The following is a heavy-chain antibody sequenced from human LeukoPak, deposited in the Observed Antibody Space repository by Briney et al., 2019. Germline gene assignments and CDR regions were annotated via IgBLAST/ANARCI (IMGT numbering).Heavy chain of an antibody. D-gene: IGHD6-19*01. CDR3: ARDKTEQWLVLEAFDI. V-gene: IGHV3-21*01. J-gene: IGHJ3*02. Sequence: PGGSLRLSCAASGFTFSSYSMNWVRQTPGKGLEWVSSISATSSYIYYADSARGRFTISRDNAKNSLCLQMNSLRAEDTAVYYCARDKTEQWLVLEAFDIWGQGTVVTVSS. CDR2: ISATSSYI. CDR1: GFTFSSYS.